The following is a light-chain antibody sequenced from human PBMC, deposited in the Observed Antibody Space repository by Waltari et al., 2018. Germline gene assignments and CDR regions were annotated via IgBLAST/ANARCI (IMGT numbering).Light chain of an antibody. CDR3: QALGTGACV. Sequence: SYELTQPPSVSVSPGQTASITCSGDILGNKYASWYQQKPGQSPLLVIYQDTKRPSEIPERFSGSKSANAATLTITGTQAVDEADYYCQALGTGACVFGGGTKLTVL. J-gene: IGLJ3*02. CDR1: ILGNKY. V-gene: IGLV3-1*01. CDR2: QDT.